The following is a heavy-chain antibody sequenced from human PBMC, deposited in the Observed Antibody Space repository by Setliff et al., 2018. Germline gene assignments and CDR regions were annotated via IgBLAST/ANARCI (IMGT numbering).Heavy chain of an antibody. CDR3: ARAAKYDSSGYYGFWFGP. CDR2: IYSSGST. Sequence: PSETLSLTCTVSGGSISSSYWSWIRQPPGKGLEWIGYIYSSGSTNNNPSLKSRATISVDTSKNQFSLKLSSVTAADTAVYYCARAAKYDSSGYYGFWFGPWGQGTLVTVSS. CDR1: GGSISSSY. D-gene: IGHD3-22*01. V-gene: IGHV4-59*01. J-gene: IGHJ5*02.